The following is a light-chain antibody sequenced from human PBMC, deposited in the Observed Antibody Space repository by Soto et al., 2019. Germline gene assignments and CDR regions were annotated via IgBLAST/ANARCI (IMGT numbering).Light chain of an antibody. CDR2: VVS. CDR3: SSYTSSSTSHVV. J-gene: IGLJ2*01. CDR1: SSDVGGYNY. Sequence: QSALTQPASVSGSPGQSITISCTGTSSDVGGYNYVSWYQQHSGKAPKLMIYVVSNRPSGVSNRFSGSKSGNTASLTISGLQAEDAADYYCSSYTSSSTSHVVFGGGTKLTLL. V-gene: IGLV2-14*01.